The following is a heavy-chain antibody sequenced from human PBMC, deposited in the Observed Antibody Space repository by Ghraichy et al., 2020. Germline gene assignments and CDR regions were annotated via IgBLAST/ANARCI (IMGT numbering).Heavy chain of an antibody. D-gene: IGHD4-17*01. J-gene: IGHJ4*02. CDR2: IKSDGSEK. Sequence: GESLNISCVASGFRFSGHWMSWVRQAPGKGLEWVASIKSDGSEKHYVESVQGRFTISRDNAKSSVSLEMNSLRVEDTAVFYCARDPYGDYKYGGTDYWGQGTLVTVSS. V-gene: IGHV3-7*01. CDR1: GFRFSGHW. CDR3: ARDPYGDYKYGGTDY.